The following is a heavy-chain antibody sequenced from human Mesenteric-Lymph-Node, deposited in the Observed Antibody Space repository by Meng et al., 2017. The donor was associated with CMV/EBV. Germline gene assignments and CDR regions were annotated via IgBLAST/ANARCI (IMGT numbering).Heavy chain of an antibody. D-gene: IGHD1-1*01. CDR2: VIPILNMA. J-gene: IGHJ4*02. CDR3: ATSTATTSNFRRVWNL. V-gene: IGHV1-69*02. CDR1: GGTFNTYT. Sequence: SVKVSCKALGGTFNTYTFNWVRQAPGQGLQWVGRVIPILNMADSAQNFEGRVTIIADRSTTTVYLELTGLRSDDTAVYYCATSTATTSNFRRVWNLWGQGTEVTVSS.